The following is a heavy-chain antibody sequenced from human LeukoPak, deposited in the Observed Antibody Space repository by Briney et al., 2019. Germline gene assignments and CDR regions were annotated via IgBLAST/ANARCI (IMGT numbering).Heavy chain of an antibody. Sequence: PGGSLRLSCAASGFTFSSYGMHWVRQAPGKGREWGAVIWYGGSNKYYADSVKGRFTISRDNSKNTLYLQMNSLRAEDTAVYYCARSDTAMVRGIDYWGQGTLVTVSS. CDR1: GFTFSSYG. V-gene: IGHV3-33*08. D-gene: IGHD5-18*01. CDR3: ARSDTAMVRGIDY. J-gene: IGHJ4*02. CDR2: IWYGGSNK.